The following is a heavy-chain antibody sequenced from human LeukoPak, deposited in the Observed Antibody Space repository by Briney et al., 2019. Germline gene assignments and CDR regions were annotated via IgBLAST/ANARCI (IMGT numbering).Heavy chain of an antibody. D-gene: IGHD6-13*01. CDR2: IIPIFGTA. CDR3: ARPIAAAGTRRGYYYGMDV. CDR1: GGTFSSYA. V-gene: IGHV1-69*01. Sequence: SSVKVSCKASGGTFSSYAISWVRQAPGQVLEWMGGIIPIFGTANYAQKFQGRVTITADESTSTAYMELSSLRSEDTAVYYCARPIAAAGTRRGYYYGMDVWGQGTTVTVSS. J-gene: IGHJ6*02.